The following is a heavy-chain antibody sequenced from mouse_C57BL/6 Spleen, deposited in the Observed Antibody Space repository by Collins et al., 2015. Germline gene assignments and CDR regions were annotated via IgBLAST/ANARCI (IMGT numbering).Heavy chain of an antibody. J-gene: IGHJ4*01. CDR3: TTNYHYYGIPYAMDY. Sequence: EVQLQQSGAELVRPGASVKLSCTASGFNIKDDYMHWVKQRPEQGLEWIGRIDPEDGDTEYAPKFQGKATMTADTSSNTAYLQLSSLTSEDTAVYYCTTNYHYYGIPYAMDYWGQGTSVTVSS. CDR1: GFNIKDDY. CDR2: IDPEDGDT. D-gene: IGHD1-1*01. V-gene: IGHV14-1*01.